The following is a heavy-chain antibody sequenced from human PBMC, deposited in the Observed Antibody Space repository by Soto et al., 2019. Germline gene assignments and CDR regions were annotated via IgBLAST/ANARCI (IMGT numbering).Heavy chain of an antibody. CDR3: ARGPSGDKVDY. CDR2: INHSGTT. Sequence: PSETLSLTGAFYGGSFSGYYWSWIRQPPGKGLEWIGEINHSGTTSSSPSLKGRVTISADTSETQFSLKLNSVSAADTAVYYCARGPSGDKVDYWGQGIQVTVSS. J-gene: IGHJ4*02. CDR1: GGSFSGYY. V-gene: IGHV4-34*01. D-gene: IGHD7-27*01.